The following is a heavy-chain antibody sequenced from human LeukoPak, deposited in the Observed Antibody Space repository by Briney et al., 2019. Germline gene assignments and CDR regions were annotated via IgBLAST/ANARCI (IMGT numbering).Heavy chain of an antibody. D-gene: IGHD5-18*01. CDR1: GFTFSSYW. Sequence: AGGSLRLSCAASGFTFSSYWMHWVRQAPGKGLEWVSSISSSSSYIYYADSVKGRFTISRDNAKNSLYLQMNSLRAEDTAVYYCAREAYSYGFFDYWGQGTLVTVSS. CDR2: ISSSSSYI. CDR3: AREAYSYGFFDY. J-gene: IGHJ4*02. V-gene: IGHV3-21*01.